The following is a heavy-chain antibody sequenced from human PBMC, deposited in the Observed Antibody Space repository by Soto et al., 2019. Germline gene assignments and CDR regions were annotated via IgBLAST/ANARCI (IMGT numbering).Heavy chain of an antibody. D-gene: IGHD3-22*01. CDR1: GFTFSSYA. J-gene: IGHJ4*02. CDR3: AKAPDSSGYYDSPFYLGY. Sequence: EVRLLESGGGLVQPGGSLRLSCAASGFTFSSYAMSWVRQAPGKGLEWVSAISGSGGSTYYADSVKGRFTISRDNSKNTLYLQMNSLRAEDTAVYYCAKAPDSSGYYDSPFYLGYWGQGTLVTVSS. V-gene: IGHV3-23*01. CDR2: ISGSGGST.